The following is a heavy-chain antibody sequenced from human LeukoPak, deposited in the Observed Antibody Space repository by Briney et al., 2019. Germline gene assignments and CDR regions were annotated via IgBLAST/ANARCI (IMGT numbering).Heavy chain of an antibody. D-gene: IGHD3-10*01. CDR3: ARDEITIEAFDI. CDR2: IYYSGST. V-gene: IGHV4-30-4*01. Sequence: PSETLSLTCTVSGGSISSGDYYWSWIRQPPGKGLEWIGYIYYSGSTYYNPSLKSRVTISVDTSKNQFSLKLSSVTAADTAVYYCARDEITIEAFDIWGQGTMVTVSS. CDR1: GGSISSGDYY. J-gene: IGHJ3*02.